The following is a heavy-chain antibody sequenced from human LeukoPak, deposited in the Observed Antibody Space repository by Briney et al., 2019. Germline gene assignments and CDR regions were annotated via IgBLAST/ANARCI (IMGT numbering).Heavy chain of an antibody. CDR3: ARGGKAAVVTM. D-gene: IGHD4-23*01. V-gene: IGHV4-4*07. J-gene: IGHJ4*02. Sequence: PSETLSLTCTVSGGSINSYYWSWIRQPAGKGLEWIGRIYSSGSTNYNPSLKSRVSMSVDTSKNQFSLKLTSVTAADTAVYYCARGGKAAVVTMWGQGILVTVSS. CDR1: GGSINSYY. CDR2: IYSSGST.